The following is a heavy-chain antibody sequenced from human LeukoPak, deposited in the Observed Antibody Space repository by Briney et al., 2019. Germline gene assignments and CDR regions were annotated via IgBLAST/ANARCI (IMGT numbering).Heavy chain of an antibody. J-gene: IGHJ3*02. V-gene: IGHV4-30-4*01. CDR1: GGSISSVDTY. D-gene: IGHD3-9*01. CDR3: ARLGIDYDMLTGYIPDAFDI. Sequence: SQTLSLTCTVSGGSISSVDTYWGWIRQPPGKGLEWIGYISFSGSTDYDPSLKSRVMISVDASKNQCFLKLSSVTAADTAVYYCARLGIDYDMLTGYIPDAFDIWGQGTMVTVSS. CDR2: ISFSGST.